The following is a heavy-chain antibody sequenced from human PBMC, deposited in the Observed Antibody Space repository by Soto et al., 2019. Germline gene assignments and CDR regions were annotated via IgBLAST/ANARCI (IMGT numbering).Heavy chain of an antibody. CDR1: GYSFSSSDYS. CDR3: APLSVSLSGPYGINV. Sequence: SETLSLTCSVSGYSFSSSDYSWAWIRQPPGKGLEWIGSMLYSGLTYYNPSLKSLITLSVDTSKNQFSVRLNSVTASDTAVYYCAPLSVSLSGPYGINVWGQGTTVTVSS. J-gene: IGHJ6*02. CDR2: MLYSGLT. V-gene: IGHV4-39*01. D-gene: IGHD2-15*01.